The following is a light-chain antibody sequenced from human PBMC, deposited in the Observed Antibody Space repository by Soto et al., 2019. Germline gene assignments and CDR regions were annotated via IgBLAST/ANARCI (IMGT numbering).Light chain of an antibody. CDR1: QGVRSY. CDR3: HQVYTYPRT. J-gene: IGKJ1*01. CDR2: GAS. V-gene: IGKV1-9*01. Sequence: IQLTQSPSSLSASVRDRVTITCRASQGVRSYLAWFQQRPGKAPKLLIFGASTLQNGVPARFSGGGFGTEFTLTITSLQPEDFATYYCHQVYTYPRTFGQGTKVEIK.